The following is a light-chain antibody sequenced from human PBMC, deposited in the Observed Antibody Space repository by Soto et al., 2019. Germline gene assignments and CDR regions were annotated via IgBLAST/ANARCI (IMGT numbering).Light chain of an antibody. CDR1: QSVSSSY. CDR3: QQYGSSPRT. V-gene: IGKV3-20*01. J-gene: IGKJ1*01. CDR2: GAS. Sequence: EIVLTQPPGTLSLSPGERATLSCRASQSVSSSYLAWYQQKPGQAPRLLIFGASARATDIPDRFSGSGSGTDFTLTISRLEPEDFAVYYCQQYGSSPRTFGQGTKVEI.